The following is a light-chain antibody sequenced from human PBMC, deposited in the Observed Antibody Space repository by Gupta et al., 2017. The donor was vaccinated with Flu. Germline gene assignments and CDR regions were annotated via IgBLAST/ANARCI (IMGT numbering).Light chain of an antibody. CDR3: QQYGNTPPWT. CDR2: GSS. Sequence: VLTHSPGTLSLSPGESATLSCRASQSVSRSYLAWSQQMPGPAPRLLIYGSSRRATRIPARSIGSGCGTTYTLIIISREPEDDLVDYCQQYGNTPPWTFGQGTKVEIK. J-gene: IGKJ1*01. V-gene: IGKV3-20*01. CDR1: QSVSRSY.